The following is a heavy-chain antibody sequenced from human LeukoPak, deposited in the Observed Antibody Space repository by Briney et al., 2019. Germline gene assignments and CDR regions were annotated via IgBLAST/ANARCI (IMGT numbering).Heavy chain of an antibody. Sequence: ASVKVSCKASGYTFTSYYMHWVRQAPGQGLEWMGIINPSGGSTSYAQKFQGRVTMTRDTSTSTVYMELSSLRSEDTAVYECAREETGVYYYESSGLFDYWGQGTLATDCS. V-gene: IGHV1-46*01. CDR3: AREETGVYYYESSGLFDY. D-gene: IGHD3-22*01. CDR2: INPSGGST. CDR1: GYTFTSYY. J-gene: IGHJ4*02.